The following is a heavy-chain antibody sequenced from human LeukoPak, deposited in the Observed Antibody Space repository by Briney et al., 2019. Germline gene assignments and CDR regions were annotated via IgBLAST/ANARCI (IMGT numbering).Heavy chain of an antibody. J-gene: IGHJ4*02. CDR1: GYSISSGYY. V-gene: IGHV4-38-2*02. CDR3: ARDDGSSWGY. Sequence: SETLSLTCTVSGYSISSGYYWGWIRQPPGKRLEWIGNVYHSGSTYYNPSLKSRVTISLDTSKNQFSLKLNSVTAADTAVYYCARDDGSSWGYWGQGTLVTVSS. CDR2: VYHSGST. D-gene: IGHD6-13*01.